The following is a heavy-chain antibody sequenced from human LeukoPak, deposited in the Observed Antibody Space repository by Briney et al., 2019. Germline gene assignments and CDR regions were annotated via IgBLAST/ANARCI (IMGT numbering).Heavy chain of an antibody. V-gene: IGHV3-21*01. D-gene: IGHD4-23*01. Sequence: GGSLRLSCAASGFTFSNYPMDWVRQAPGKGLEWVSYISSSSTYIYYADSVKGRFTISRDNSKNMLYLQMNSLRAEDTAVYYCARVQNDYGGNPYFDYWGQGTLVTVSS. J-gene: IGHJ4*02. CDR2: ISSSSTYI. CDR1: GFTFSNYP. CDR3: ARVQNDYGGNPYFDY.